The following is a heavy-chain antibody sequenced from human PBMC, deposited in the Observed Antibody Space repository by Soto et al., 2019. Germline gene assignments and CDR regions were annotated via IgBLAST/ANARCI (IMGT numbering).Heavy chain of an antibody. Sequence: GGCLRLSCAASGFTFSNAWMSWVRQAPGKGLEWVGRITSKTDGGTTDYAAPVKGRFTISRDDSKNTLYLQMNSLKTEDTAVYYSTCLVAGSDFDYWGQGTLVTVSS. CDR2: ITSKTDGGTT. D-gene: IGHD6-19*01. CDR1: GFTFSNAW. CDR3: TCLVAGSDFDY. J-gene: IGHJ4*02. V-gene: IGHV3-15*01.